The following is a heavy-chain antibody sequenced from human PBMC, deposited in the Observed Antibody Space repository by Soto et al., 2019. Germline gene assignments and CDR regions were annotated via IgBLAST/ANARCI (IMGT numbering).Heavy chain of an antibody. Sequence: QVQLVQSGAEVKKPGSSVKVSCKASGGTFSSYTISWVRQAPGQGLEWMGRIIPILGIANYAQKFQGRVTITAEKATRTAYMELSSLSSEDTAVYYCARDVPAVVSYYYYGMDVGGQGTTVTVSS. CDR3: ARDVPAVVSYYYYGMDV. J-gene: IGHJ6*02. V-gene: IGHV1-69*08. CDR1: GGTFSSYT. D-gene: IGHD2-8*02. CDR2: IIPILGIA.